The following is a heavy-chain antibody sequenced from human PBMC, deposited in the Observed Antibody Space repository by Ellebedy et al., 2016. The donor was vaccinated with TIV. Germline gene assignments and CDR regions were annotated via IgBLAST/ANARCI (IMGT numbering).Heavy chain of an antibody. V-gene: IGHV3-43D*03. Sequence: GESLKISCAASGFTFDDYAMHWVRQAPGKGLEWVSLISWDGGSTYYADSVKGRFTISRDNSKNSLYLQMNSLRAEDTALYYCAKGQTYSSSWYMADYWGQGTLVTVSS. CDR2: ISWDGGST. D-gene: IGHD6-13*01. J-gene: IGHJ4*02. CDR1: GFTFDDYA. CDR3: AKGQTYSSSWYMADY.